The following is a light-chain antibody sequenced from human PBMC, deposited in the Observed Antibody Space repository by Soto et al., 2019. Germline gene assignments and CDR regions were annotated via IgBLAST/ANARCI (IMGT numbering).Light chain of an antibody. CDR1: RSDVGGYNY. V-gene: IGLV2-14*01. Sequence: QSVLTQPGSVSGSPGQSITISCTGTRSDVGGYNYVSWYQQHPGKAPKLIIFEVSNRPSGVSTRFSGSKSGNTASLTISGLQGDDEADYHCSSYTSSTTQVFGTGTKVTVL. J-gene: IGLJ1*01. CDR3: SSYTSSTTQV. CDR2: EVS.